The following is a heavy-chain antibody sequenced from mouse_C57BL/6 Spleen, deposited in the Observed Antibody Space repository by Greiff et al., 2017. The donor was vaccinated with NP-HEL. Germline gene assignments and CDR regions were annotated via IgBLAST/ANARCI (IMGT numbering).Heavy chain of an antibody. CDR1: GFTFSDYG. V-gene: IGHV5-17*01. CDR3: ARDGDYGAWFAY. CDR2: ISSGSSTI. D-gene: IGHD2-4*01. J-gene: IGHJ3*01. Sequence: VQLKESGGGLVKPGGSLKLSCAASGFTFSDYGMHWVRQAPEKGLEWVAYISSGSSTIYYVDTVKGRFTISRDNAKNTLFLQMTSLRSEDTAMYYCARDGDYGAWFAYWGQGTLVTVSA.